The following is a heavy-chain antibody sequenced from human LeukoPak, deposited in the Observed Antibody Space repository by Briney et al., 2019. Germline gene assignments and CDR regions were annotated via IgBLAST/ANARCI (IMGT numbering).Heavy chain of an antibody. D-gene: IGHD3-22*01. CDR2: IIPIFATA. CDR3: ARGPITTRSHFDY. CDR1: GGTFSSYA. Sequence: GASVKVSCNASGGTFSSYAISWVRQAPGQGLEWMGGIIPIFATANYAQKFQGRVTITADESTSTAYMELSSLRSEDTAVYYCARGPITTRSHFDYWGQGTLVTVSS. J-gene: IGHJ4*02. V-gene: IGHV1-69*13.